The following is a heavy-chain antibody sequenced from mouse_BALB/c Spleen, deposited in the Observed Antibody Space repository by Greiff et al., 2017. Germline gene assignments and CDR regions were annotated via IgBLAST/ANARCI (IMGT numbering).Heavy chain of an antibody. V-gene: IGHV3-2*02. CDR3: ARQRLRYYFDY. CDR1: GYSITSDYA. CDR2: ISYSGST. D-gene: IGHD1-1*01. Sequence: EVQRVESGPGLVKPSQSLSLTCTVTGYSITSDYAWNWIRQFPGNKLEWMGYISYSGSTSYNPSLKSRISITRDTSKNQFFLQLNSVTTEDTATYYCARQRLRYYFDYWGQGTTLTVSS. J-gene: IGHJ2*01.